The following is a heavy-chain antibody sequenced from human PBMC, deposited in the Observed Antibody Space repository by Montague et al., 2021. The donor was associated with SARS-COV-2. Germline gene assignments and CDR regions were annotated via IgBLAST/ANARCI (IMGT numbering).Heavy chain of an antibody. D-gene: IGHD6-19*01. V-gene: IGHV4-39*01. CDR2: IYYTETTCYNPAPISGTT. CDR3: SKGGGIGVSDS. CDR1: GGSFSTTRNY. Sequence: SETLSLTCTLSGGSFSTTRNYWNWIRQPPGKGLERIGTIYYTETTCYNPAPISGTTYYSPSLKSRVTISVDTSRNQVFLNLRSVTATDTAVYYCSKGGGIGVSDSWGQGTLVTVSS. J-gene: IGHJ4*02.